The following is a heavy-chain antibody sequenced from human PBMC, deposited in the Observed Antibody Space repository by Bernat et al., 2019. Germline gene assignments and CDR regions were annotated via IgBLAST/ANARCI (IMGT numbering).Heavy chain of an antibody. D-gene: IGHD3-3*01. CDR1: GFTFSSYE. CDR3: ARDWGYYDFWSGYPRYYFDY. V-gene: IGHV3-48*03. CDR2: ISSSGSTI. J-gene: IGHJ4*02. Sequence: EVQLVESGGGLVQPGGSLRLSCAASGFTFSSYEMNWVRQAPGKGLEWVSYISSSGSTIYYADYVKGRFTISRDNAKNSLYLQMNSLRAEDTAVYYCARDWGYYDFWSGYPRYYFDYWGQGTLVTVSS.